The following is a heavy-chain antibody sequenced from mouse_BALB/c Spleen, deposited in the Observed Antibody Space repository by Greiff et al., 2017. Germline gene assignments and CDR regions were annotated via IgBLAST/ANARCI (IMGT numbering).Heavy chain of an antibody. D-gene: IGHD1-1*01. Sequence: VQLQQSGPGLVKPSQSLSLTCTVTGYSITSDYAWNWIRQFPGNKLEWMGYISYSGSTSYNPSLKSRISITRDTSKNQFFLQLNSVTTEDTATYYCARVTTVVARAMDYWGQGTSVTVSS. CDR3: ARVTTVVARAMDY. J-gene: IGHJ4*01. V-gene: IGHV3-2*02. CDR1: GYSITSDYA. CDR2: ISYSGST.